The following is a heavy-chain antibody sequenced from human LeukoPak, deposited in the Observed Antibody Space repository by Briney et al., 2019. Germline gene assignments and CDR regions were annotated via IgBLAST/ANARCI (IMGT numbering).Heavy chain of an antibody. V-gene: IGHV3-23*01. CDR1: GFTFSSYA. Sequence: PGGSLRLSCAGSGFTFSSYAVSWVRQAPGKGLEWVSAISNTGGSTYYADSVKGRFTISRDNSKNTLYLQMNSLRAEDTAVYYCARLSAVPNDYGDAGGGWGQGTLVTVSS. CDR3: ARLSAVPNDYGDAGGG. CDR2: ISNTGGST. D-gene: IGHD4-17*01. J-gene: IGHJ4*02.